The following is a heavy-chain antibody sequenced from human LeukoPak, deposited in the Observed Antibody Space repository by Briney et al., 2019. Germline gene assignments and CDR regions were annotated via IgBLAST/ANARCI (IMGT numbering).Heavy chain of an antibody. D-gene: IGHD1-1*01. CDR1: GGSISSYY. V-gene: IGHV4-59*12. CDR3: ARFRGTNAFDI. CDR2: IYYSGST. Sequence: PSETLSLTCTVSGGSISSYYWSWIRQPPGKGLEWIGYIYYSGSTNYNPSLKSRVTISVDTSKNQFSLKLSSVTAADTAVYYCARFRGTNAFDIWGQGTMVTVSS. J-gene: IGHJ3*02.